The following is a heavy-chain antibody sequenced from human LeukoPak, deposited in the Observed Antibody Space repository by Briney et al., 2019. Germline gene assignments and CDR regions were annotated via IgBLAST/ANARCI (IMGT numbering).Heavy chain of an antibody. CDR2: IKQDGSEK. D-gene: IGHD3-3*01. Sequence: GGSLRLSCAASGFTFSSYWMSRVRQAPGKGLEWVANIKQDGSEKYYVDSVKGRFTISRDNAKNSLYLQMNSLRAEDTAVYYCAREVPYYDFWSGYSADNGGYYFDYWGQGTLVTVSS. CDR3: AREVPYYDFWSGYSADNGGYYFDY. J-gene: IGHJ4*02. V-gene: IGHV3-7*01. CDR1: GFTFSSYW.